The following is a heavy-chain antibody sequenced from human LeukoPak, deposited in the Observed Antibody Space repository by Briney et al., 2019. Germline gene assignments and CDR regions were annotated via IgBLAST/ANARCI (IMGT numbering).Heavy chain of an antibody. D-gene: IGHD5-18*01. CDR2: INHSGST. V-gene: IGHV4-34*01. J-gene: IGHJ4*02. CDR3: ARRVGGYSYGYLRY. Sequence: AETLSLTCAVCGGSFSGYYWSWIRQPPGKGLEGIGEINHSGSTNYNPSLKSRVTISVDTSKNQFSLKLSSMTAADTAVYYCARRVGGYSYGYLRYWGQGTLVTVSS. CDR1: GGSFSGYY.